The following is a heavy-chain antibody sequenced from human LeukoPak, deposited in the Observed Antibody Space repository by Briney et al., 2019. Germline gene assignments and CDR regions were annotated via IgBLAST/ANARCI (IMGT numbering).Heavy chain of an antibody. V-gene: IGHV4-39*01. J-gene: IGHJ5*02. Sequence: PSETLSLACIISGGFISNSIYYWAWIRQPPGEGLEWIGSIHYSGKTYYYPSFKSRVTMSVGTSKNQFSLKLSSVTAADTAVYYCVRRCGGDCYSKMGLDLWGQGTAVTVSS. D-gene: IGHD2-21*02. CDR2: IHYSGKT. CDR3: VRRCGGDCYSKMGLDL. CDR1: GGFISNSIYY.